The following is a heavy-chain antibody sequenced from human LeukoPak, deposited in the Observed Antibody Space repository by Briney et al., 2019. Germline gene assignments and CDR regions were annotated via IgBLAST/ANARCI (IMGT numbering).Heavy chain of an antibody. CDR3: ARVFSSGNDAFDI. J-gene: IGHJ3*02. CDR1: GGSFSGYY. D-gene: IGHD3-3*01. CDR2: INHSGST. V-gene: IGHV4-34*01. Sequence: SETLSLTCAVYGGSFSGYYWSWIRQPPGKGLEWIGEINHSGSTNYNPSLKSRVTISVDTSKNQFSLKLSSVTAADTAVYYCARVFSSGNDAFDIWGQGTMVTVLS.